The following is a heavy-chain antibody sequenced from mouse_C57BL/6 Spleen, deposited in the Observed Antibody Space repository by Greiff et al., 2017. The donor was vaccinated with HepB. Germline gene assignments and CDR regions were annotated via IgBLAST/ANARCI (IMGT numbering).Heavy chain of an antibody. D-gene: IGHD3-2*02. J-gene: IGHJ3*01. Sequence: QVQLQQSGPELVKPGASVKISCKASGYAFSSSWMNWVKQRPGKGLEWIGRIYPGDGDINYNGKFKGKATLTADKSSSTAYMQLSSLTSEDSAVYFCARGEGRQLRLLAYWGQGTLVTVSA. CDR2: IYPGDGDI. CDR1: GYAFSSSW. V-gene: IGHV1-82*01. CDR3: ARGEGRQLRLLAY.